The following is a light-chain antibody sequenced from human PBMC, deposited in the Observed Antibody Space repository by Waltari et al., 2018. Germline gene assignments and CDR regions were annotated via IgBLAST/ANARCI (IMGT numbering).Light chain of an antibody. CDR1: DSDVGAYNF. V-gene: IGLV2-14*01. CDR3: SSYTTSNAPGV. Sequence: QSALTQPASVPGSPGQSITISCPGTDSDVGAYNFVSWYRQHPGNAPRLIIYEVSERPPGISDRFSGSKSDNTASLTISGLQADDEAVYYCSSYTTSNAPGVFGTGTKVTVL. CDR2: EVS. J-gene: IGLJ1*01.